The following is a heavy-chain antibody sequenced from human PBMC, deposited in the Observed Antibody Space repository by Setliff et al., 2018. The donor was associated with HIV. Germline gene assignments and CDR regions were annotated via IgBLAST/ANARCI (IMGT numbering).Heavy chain of an antibody. D-gene: IGHD3-16*01. CDR2: IYHSGTT. CDR1: GYSISSGYY. CDR3: ARGGYYYYFGVDV. Sequence: ASETLSLTCAVSGYSISSGYYWGWIRQTPGKGLEWIGSIYHSGTTYYNPSLRSRVTISVDTSNNQFSLKLSSVTAADTAVYYCARGGYYYYFGVDVWGQGTTVTVSS. J-gene: IGHJ6*02. V-gene: IGHV4-38-2*01.